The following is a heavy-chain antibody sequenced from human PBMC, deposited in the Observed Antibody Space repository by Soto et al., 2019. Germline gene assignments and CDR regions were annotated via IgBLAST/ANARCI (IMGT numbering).Heavy chain of an antibody. CDR1: GGSVNSGRYY. CDR3: ARTDYGGNSFYYSGMDV. CDR2: IYYSGST. V-gene: IGHV4-61*03. D-gene: IGHD4-17*01. J-gene: IGHJ6*02. Sequence: SETLSLTCTVSGGSVNSGRYYWSWIRQPPGKRLEWIGYIYYSGSTNYNPSLKSRVTISIDTSNNHLSLRLTSVTAADTAIYYCARTDYGGNSFYYSGMDVWGQGTPVTVSS.